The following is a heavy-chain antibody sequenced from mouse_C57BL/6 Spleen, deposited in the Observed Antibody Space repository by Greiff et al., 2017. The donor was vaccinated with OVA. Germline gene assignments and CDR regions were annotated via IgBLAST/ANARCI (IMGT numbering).Heavy chain of an antibody. CDR3: ARGLSYYFDY. CDR1: GYTFTSYW. V-gene: IGHV1-59*01. CDR2: IDPSDSYT. Sequence: VKVVESGAELVRPGTSVKLSCKASGYTFTSYWMHWVKQRPGQGLEWIGVIDPSDSYTNYNQKFKGKATLTVDTSSSTAYMQLSSLTSEDSAVYYCARGLSYYFDYWGQGTTLTVSS. J-gene: IGHJ2*01.